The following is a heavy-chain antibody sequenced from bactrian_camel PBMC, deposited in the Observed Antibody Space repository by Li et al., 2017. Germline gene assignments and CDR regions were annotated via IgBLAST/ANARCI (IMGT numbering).Heavy chain of an antibody. D-gene: IGHD3*01. V-gene: IGHV3S55*01. Sequence: HVQLVESGGGSVQSGGSLKLSCAASGFPYGTYCMACFRQAPGKEREGVAFIGTDGRPTYSDSVKGRFTISKDNAKNTLYLQLNNLKPEDTAMYVCAADPSRFGCGAGRLQPGDFTYWGQGTQVTVS. CDR2: IGTDGRP. J-gene: IGHJ4*01. CDR3: AADPSRFGCGAGRLQPGDFTY. CDR1: GFPYGTYC.